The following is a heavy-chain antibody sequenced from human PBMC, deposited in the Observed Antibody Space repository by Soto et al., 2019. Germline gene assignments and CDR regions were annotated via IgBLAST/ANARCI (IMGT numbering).Heavy chain of an antibody. CDR2: IYSGGST. D-gene: IGHD5-18*01. Sequence: GGSLRLSCAASGFTVSSNYMSWVRQAPGKGLEWVSVIYSGGSTYYADSVKGRFTISRDNSKNTLYLQMNSLRAEDTAVYYCARGRSYGSHYYYYGMDVWGQGTTVTVSS. CDR1: GFTVSSNY. J-gene: IGHJ6*02. CDR3: ARGRSYGSHYYYYGMDV. V-gene: IGHV3-53*01.